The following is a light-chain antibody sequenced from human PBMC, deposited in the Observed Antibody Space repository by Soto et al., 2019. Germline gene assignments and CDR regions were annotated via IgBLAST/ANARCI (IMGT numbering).Light chain of an antibody. V-gene: IGKV1-39*01. J-gene: IGKJ4*01. Sequence: DSQMSEGPCSMYASVGDRVTITCRASQAISNYLAWYQQKAGRVPELLIYATSTLQSGVPSRFSGSKSGTDFTLTISSLQPEDFATDYCQQSYSTPLFGGGTKVDLK. CDR1: QAISNY. CDR2: ATS. CDR3: QQSYSTPL.